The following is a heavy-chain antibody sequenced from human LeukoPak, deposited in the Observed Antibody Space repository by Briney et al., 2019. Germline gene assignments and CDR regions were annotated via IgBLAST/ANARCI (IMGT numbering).Heavy chain of an antibody. J-gene: IGHJ6*03. CDR3: ATHYDFWSGYYVYYYYYYYMDV. CDR1: GGSISSSSYY. V-gene: IGHV4-39*01. D-gene: IGHD3-3*01. Sequence: KPSETLSLTCTASGGSISSSSYYWGWIRQPPGKGLEWIGSIYYSGSTYYNPSLKSRVTISVDTSKNQFSLKLSSVTAADAAVYYCATHYDFWSGYYVYYYYYYYMDVWGKGTTVTVSS. CDR2: IYYSGST.